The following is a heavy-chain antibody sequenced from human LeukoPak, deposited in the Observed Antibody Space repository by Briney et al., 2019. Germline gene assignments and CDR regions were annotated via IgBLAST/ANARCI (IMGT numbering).Heavy chain of an antibody. CDR2: MHNSGSS. J-gene: IGHJ4*02. CDR3: ASRPPDGYSWGVFDY. CDR1: GGSISSYF. V-gene: IGHV4-59*01. D-gene: IGHD5-24*01. Sequence: PSETLSLTCTVSGGSISSYFWNWIRQPPGKGLEWIGYMHNSGSSNYNPSLQSRVTISVDTSKNQFSLNLSSVTAADTAVYYCASRPPDGYSWGVFDYWGQGILVTVSS.